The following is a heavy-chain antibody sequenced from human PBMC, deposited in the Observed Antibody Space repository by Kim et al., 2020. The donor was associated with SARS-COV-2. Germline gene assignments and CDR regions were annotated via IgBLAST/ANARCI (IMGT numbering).Heavy chain of an antibody. CDR3: ANPRQPDY. CDR1: GFTFSKYG. J-gene: IGHJ4*02. Sequence: GGSLRLSCAASGFTFSKYGMSWVRQAPGKGLEWVSGISGSGDTTTYADSVKGRFTVSRDNSKNTLYLQMSSLRAEDTAIYYCANPRQPDYWGQGTLVTVS. CDR2: ISGSGDTT. V-gene: IGHV3-23*01. D-gene: IGHD6-13*01.